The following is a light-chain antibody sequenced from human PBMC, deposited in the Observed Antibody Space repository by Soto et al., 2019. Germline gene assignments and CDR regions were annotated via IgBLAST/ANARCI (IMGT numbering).Light chain of an antibody. CDR1: QSVSSSY. V-gene: IGKV3-20*01. CDR3: QQYGRSRT. Sequence: EIVLTQSPGTLSLSPGERATLSCRASQSVSSSYFAWYQQKPGQAPRLLIYGASSSATGIADRFSGSWSAKVFTLTISRVEPEDFVVYYCQQYGRSRTFGQGTKVEIK. J-gene: IGKJ1*01. CDR2: GAS.